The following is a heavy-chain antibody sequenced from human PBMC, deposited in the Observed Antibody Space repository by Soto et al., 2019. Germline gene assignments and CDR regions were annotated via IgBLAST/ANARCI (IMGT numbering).Heavy chain of an antibody. CDR3: ARDSVGGGSYGY. D-gene: IGHD3-22*01. CDR2: ISYDGSNK. V-gene: IGHV3-30-3*01. CDR1: GFTFSSYA. J-gene: IGHJ4*02. Sequence: QVQLVESGGGVVQPGRSLRLSCAASGFTFSSYAMHWVRQAPGKGLEWVAVISYDGSNKYYADSVKGRFTISRDNSKNTLYLQMNSLRAEDTAVYYCARDSVGGGSYGYWGQGTLVTVSS.